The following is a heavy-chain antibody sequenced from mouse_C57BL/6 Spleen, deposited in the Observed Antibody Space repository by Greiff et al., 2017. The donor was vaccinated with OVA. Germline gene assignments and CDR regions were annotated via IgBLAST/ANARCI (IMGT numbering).Heavy chain of an antibody. V-gene: IGHV1-85*01. D-gene: IGHD1-1*01. CDR3: ARESTVVATDYAMDY. CDR2: IYPSDGST. Sequence: VQLQQSGPELVKPGASVKLSCKASGYTFTSYDINWVKQRPGKGLEWIGWIYPSDGSTKYNEKFKGKATLTVDASSSTAYMLLHSLTSEDSAVYFCARESTVVATDYAMDYWGQGTSVTVSS. J-gene: IGHJ4*01. CDR1: GYTFTSYD.